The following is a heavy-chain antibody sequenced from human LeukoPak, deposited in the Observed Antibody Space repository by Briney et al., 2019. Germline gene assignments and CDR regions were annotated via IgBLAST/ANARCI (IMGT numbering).Heavy chain of an antibody. CDR2: ISYDGSNQ. V-gene: IGHV3-30-3*01. Sequence: PGGSLRLSCAASGFTFSSYAMHWVRQAPGKGLEWVAVISYDGSNQYYADSVKGRFTISRDKSKNTLYLQMNSLRAEDTAVYYCARDQFGCSSTSCYPHGYWGQGALVTVSS. CDR1: GFTFSSYA. J-gene: IGHJ4*02. D-gene: IGHD2-2*01. CDR3: ARDQFGCSSTSCYPHGY.